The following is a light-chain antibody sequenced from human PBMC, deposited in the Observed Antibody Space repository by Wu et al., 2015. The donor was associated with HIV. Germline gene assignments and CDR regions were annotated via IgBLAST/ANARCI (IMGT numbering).Light chain of an antibody. CDR1: QSVSSN. J-gene: IGKJ3*01. Sequence: EIMMTQSPATLSVSPGERATLSCRASQSVSSNLAWYQQKPGQAPRLLIYGASTRAPGIPARFSGSGSGTDFTLTIANLEPEDSAVYYCQQRGDWPGVTFGPGTKVHIK. CDR3: QQRGDWPGVT. CDR2: GAS. V-gene: IGKV3-15*01.